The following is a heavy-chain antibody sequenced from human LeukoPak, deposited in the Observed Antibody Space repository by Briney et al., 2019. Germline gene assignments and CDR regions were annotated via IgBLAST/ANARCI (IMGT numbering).Heavy chain of an antibody. D-gene: IGHD6-13*01. J-gene: IGHJ2*01. CDR3: ARGPPSRILAAAWKWYFDL. Sequence: PSETLSLTCAVYGGSFSGYYWSWIRQPPGKGLEWIGEINHSGSTNYNPSLKSRVTISVDTSKNQFSLKLSSVTAADTAVYYCARGPPSRILAAAWKWYFDLWGRGTLVTVSS. CDR2: INHSGST. V-gene: IGHV4-34*01. CDR1: GGSFSGYY.